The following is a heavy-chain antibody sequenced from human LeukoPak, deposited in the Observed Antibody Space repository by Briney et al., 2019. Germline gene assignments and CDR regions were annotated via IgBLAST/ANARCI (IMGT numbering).Heavy chain of an antibody. CDR2: FYTSGST. V-gene: IGHV4-61*02. J-gene: IGHJ5*02. D-gene: IGHD3-10*01. CDR3: ARVQSEVLLWFGERLGVFWFDP. Sequence: PSETLSLTCTVPGGSVSSGSYSWSWVRQPAGKGLEWIGRFYTSGSTNYNPSLKSRVTMSVDTSKNQFSLKLRSVTAADTAVYYCARVQSEVLLWFGERLGVFWFDPWGQGTLVTVSS. CDR1: GGSVSSGSYS.